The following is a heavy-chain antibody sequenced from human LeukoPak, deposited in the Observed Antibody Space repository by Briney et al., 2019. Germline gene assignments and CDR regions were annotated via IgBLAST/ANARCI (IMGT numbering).Heavy chain of an antibody. J-gene: IGHJ6*03. CDR3: ARAHQWELRIGYYYMDV. V-gene: IGHV1-69*05. Sequence: TVNVSCKASGGTFSSYAISWVRQAPGQGLDWMGGIIPIFGTANYAQKFQGRVTITTDESTSTAYMELSSLRSEDTAVYYCARAHQWELRIGYYYMDVWGKGTTVTVSS. CDR1: GGTFSSYA. CDR2: IIPIFGTA. D-gene: IGHD1-26*01.